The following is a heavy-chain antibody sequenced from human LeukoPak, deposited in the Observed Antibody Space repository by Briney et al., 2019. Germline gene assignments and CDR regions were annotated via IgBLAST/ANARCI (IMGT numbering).Heavy chain of an antibody. Sequence: PSETLSLTCTVSSGSVSSGSYYWSWIRQPPGKGLERIGYIYYSGSTNYNPSLKSRVTISVDTSKNQFSLKLSSVTAADTAVYYCARESITVAAPFDYWGQGTLVTVSS. CDR3: ARESITVAAPFDY. CDR2: IYYSGST. V-gene: IGHV4-61*01. J-gene: IGHJ4*02. CDR1: SGSVSSGSYY. D-gene: IGHD6-19*01.